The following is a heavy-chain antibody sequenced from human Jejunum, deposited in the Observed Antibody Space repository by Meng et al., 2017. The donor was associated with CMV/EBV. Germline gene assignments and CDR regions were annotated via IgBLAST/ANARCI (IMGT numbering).Heavy chain of an antibody. CDR2: LTPGTGGT. J-gene: IGHJ6*02. CDR1: GYTCTDNV. V-gene: IGHV1-2*02. Sequence: SCKASGYTCTDNVNHWVRQAPGRGLGWMGWLTPGTGGTFYAQNFQSRVTMTGDTSISTAYMELRRLTSDDTAVYYCARHGNYLDVWGQGTTVTVSS. CDR3: ARHGNYLDV. D-gene: IGHD4-17*01.